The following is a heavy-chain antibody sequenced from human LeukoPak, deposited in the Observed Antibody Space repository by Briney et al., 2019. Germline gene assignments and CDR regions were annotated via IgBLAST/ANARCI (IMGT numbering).Heavy chain of an antibody. CDR2: ISTTGSTV. J-gene: IGHJ4*02. CDR3: AREDTGSYSRAYYFDY. D-gene: IGHD1-26*01. V-gene: IGHV3-11*01. Sequence: GRSPRLSCAASGFTFSDYFMSWIRQAPGRGLEWISYISTTGSTVYYADSVKGRFTISRDNAKNSLYLQMHSLRADDTAVYYCAREDTGSYSRAYYFDYWGQGTLVTVSS. CDR1: GFTFSDYF.